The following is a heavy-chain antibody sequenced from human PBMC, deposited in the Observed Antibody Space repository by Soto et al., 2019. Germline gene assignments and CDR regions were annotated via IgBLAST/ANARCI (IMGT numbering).Heavy chain of an antibody. J-gene: IGHJ4*02. V-gene: IGHV3-33*01. CDR3: ARDHTGTTPLYFDY. CDR2: IWYDGSNK. D-gene: IGHD1-1*01. Sequence: GGSLRLSCAASGFTFSSYGMHWVRQAPGKGLEWVAVIWYDGSNKYYADSVKGRFTISRDNSKNTLYLQMNSLRAEDTAVYYCARDHTGTTPLYFDYWGQGTLVTVSS. CDR1: GFTFSSYG.